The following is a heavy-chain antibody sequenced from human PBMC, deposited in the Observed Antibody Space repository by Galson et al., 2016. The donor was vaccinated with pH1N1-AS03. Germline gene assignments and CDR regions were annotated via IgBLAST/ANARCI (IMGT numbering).Heavy chain of an antibody. J-gene: IGHJ4*02. CDR3: ATGRGYYYEY. CDR1: VSLSGYS. CDR2: IGSSGRTI. V-gene: IGHV3-48*04. D-gene: IGHD3-10*01. Sequence: SLRLSCAASVSLSGYSVNWVRQAPGKGLEWVAYIGSSGRTISYADSVKGRFTISRDNAKNTGYLQMIRLRAEDTAVYYCATGRGYYYEYWGQGTLVTVSS.